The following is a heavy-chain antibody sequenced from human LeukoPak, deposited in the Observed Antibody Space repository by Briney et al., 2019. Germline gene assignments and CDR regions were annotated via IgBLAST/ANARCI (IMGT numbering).Heavy chain of an antibody. V-gene: IGHV4-34*01. D-gene: IGHD4-17*01. CDR1: GGSFSGYY. J-gene: IGHJ4*02. CDR2: INHSGST. Sequence: SETLSLTCAVYGGSFSGYYWSWIRQPPGKGLEWIGEINHSGSTNYNPSLKSRVTISVDTSKNQFSLKLSSVTAADAAVYYCARVDYGSSPYWGQGTLVTVSS. CDR3: ARVDYGSSPY.